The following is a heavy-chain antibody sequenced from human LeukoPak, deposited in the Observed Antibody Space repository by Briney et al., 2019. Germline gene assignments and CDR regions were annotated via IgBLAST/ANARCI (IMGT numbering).Heavy chain of an antibody. CDR3: ARILSGSGSYGAFDI. V-gene: IGHV3-48*02. J-gene: IGHJ3*02. CDR1: GFTFSSYA. D-gene: IGHD1-26*01. Sequence: GGSLRLSCAASGFTFSSYAMNWVRQAPGKGLEWVSYISSSSTTYYADPVKGRFTISRDNAKNSLYLQMNSLRDEDTAVYYCARILSGSGSYGAFDIWGQGTMVTVSS. CDR2: ISSSSTT.